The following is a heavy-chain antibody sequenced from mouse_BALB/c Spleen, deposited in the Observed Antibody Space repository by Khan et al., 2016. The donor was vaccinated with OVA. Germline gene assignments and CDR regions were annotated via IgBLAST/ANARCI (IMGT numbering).Heavy chain of an antibody. Sequence: EVELVESGGGLVKPGGSLKLSCAASGFTFSSFTMSWVRQTPEKRLEWVASISSGGDNTYYPDSVKGRFTISRDNAKNNLYLQMSSLRSEDTAFCYCARSNYGPFAYWGQGTLVTVSA. CDR2: ISSGGDNT. J-gene: IGHJ3*01. V-gene: IGHV5-9*03. D-gene: IGHD1-1*02. CDR1: GFTFSSFT. CDR3: ARSNYGPFAY.